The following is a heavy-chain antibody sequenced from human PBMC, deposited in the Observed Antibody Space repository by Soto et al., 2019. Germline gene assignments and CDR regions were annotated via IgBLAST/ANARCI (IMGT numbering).Heavy chain of an antibody. CDR1: RYTKNELS. V-gene: IGHV1-24*01. CDR2: FDPEDGET. D-gene: IGHD3-22*01. Sequence: SAKVSCKDSRYTKNELSMYSARQATEKGLEWMGGFDPEDGETIYAQKFQGRVTMTEDTSTDTAYMELSSLRSEDTAVYYCSTLFGYDVFGVGYFGDYWGQGTLVTVSS. CDR3: STLFGYDVFGVGYFGDY. J-gene: IGHJ4*02.